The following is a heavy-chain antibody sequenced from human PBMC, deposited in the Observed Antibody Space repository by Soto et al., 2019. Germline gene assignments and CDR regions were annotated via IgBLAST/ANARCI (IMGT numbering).Heavy chain of an antibody. J-gene: IGHJ5*02. CDR3: AKLSASIVGPSAS. D-gene: IGHD1-26*01. CDR2: ISGSGDST. V-gene: IGHV3-23*01. Sequence: GGSLRLSCAASGFTFSNYAMSWVRQSPGNGLEWVSTISGSGDSTYYADSVKGRFTISRDNSKNTVYLQMSSLRAEDTALYYCAKLSASIVGPSASWGQGTLVTVSS. CDR1: GFTFSNYA.